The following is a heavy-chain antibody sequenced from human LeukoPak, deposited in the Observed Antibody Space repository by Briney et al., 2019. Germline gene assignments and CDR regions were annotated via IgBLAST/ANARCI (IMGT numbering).Heavy chain of an antibody. CDR2: IYSGGST. V-gene: IGHV3-66*01. J-gene: IGHJ4*02. CDR3: ARGSSGWYYFDY. D-gene: IGHD6-19*01. CDR1: GFTVSSNY. Sequence: AGGSLRLSCAASGFTVSSNYMSWVRQAPGKGLEWVSVIYSGGSTYYADSVKGRFTISRDNSKNTLYLQMSSLRAEDTAVYYCARGSSGWYYFDYWGQGTLVTVSS.